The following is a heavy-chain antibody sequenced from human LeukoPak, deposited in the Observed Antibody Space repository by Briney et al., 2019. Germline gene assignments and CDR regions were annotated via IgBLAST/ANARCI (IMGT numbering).Heavy chain of an antibody. CDR2: IYYSGST. CDR1: GGSMNSYY. CDR3: ARHVWLQPFDY. V-gene: IGHV4-59*08. D-gene: IGHD3-9*01. J-gene: IGHJ4*02. Sequence: SETLSLTCSVSGGSMNSYYWSWIRQSPGKGLEWIAYIYYSGSTNYNPSLKSRVTISVDTSKNQFSLKLSSVTAADTAVYYCARHVWLQPFDYWGQGTLVTVSS.